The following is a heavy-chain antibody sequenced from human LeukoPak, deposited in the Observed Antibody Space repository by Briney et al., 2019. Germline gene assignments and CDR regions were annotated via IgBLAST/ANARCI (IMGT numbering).Heavy chain of an antibody. CDR2: IYWDDDK. CDR3: AHSPSMVRGSYFDY. V-gene: IGHV2-5*02. CDR1: GFSLSTSGVG. Sequence: SGPTLVKPTQTLTLTCTFSGFSLSTSGVGVGWIRQPPGNALEWLALIYWDDDKRYSPSLKSRLTITKDTSKNQVVLTMTNMDPVDTATYYCAHSPSMVRGSYFDYWGQGTLVTVSS. J-gene: IGHJ4*02. D-gene: IGHD3-10*01.